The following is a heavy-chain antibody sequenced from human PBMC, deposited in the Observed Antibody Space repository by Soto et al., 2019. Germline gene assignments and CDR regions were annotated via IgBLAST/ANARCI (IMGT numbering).Heavy chain of an antibody. J-gene: IGHJ6*02. D-gene: IGHD4-17*01. Sequence: QVTLKESGPVLVKPTETLTLTCSVPGFSLTNGRTGVTWIRQPPGKALEWLAHFFSDAERSYSTSMQSRLNMYKDSSGSHVVLTMTNMAPADTATYFCARMDGDYNYYGLDVWGHGIAVTVSS. CDR3: ARMDGDYNYYGLDV. V-gene: IGHV2-26*01. CDR2: FFSDAER. CDR1: GFSLTNGRTG.